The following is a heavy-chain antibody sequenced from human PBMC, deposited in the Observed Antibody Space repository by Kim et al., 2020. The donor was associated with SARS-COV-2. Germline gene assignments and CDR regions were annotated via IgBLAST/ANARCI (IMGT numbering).Heavy chain of an antibody. CDR3: ARVGWGVWNS. J-gene: IGHJ4*02. CDR2: INDSGSS. Sequence: SETLSHTCAVYGGSLSNYYWSWIRQPPGKGLEWIGEINDSGSSNYNPSLKSRVTISVDTSKNQFSLKLTSVTAADTAVYYCARVGWGVWNSWGQGTLVTVSS. CDR1: GGSLSNYY. V-gene: IGHV4-34*01. D-gene: IGHD3-10*01.